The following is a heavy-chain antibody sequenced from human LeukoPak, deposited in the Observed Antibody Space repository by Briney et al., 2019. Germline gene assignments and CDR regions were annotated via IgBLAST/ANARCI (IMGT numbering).Heavy chain of an antibody. CDR1: GFNFSSYS. CDR2: ISSSSSFR. D-gene: IGHD3-16*01. CDR3: ARVAGSYAAPDY. J-gene: IGHJ4*02. V-gene: IGHV3-21*01. Sequence: GGSLRLSCAASGFNFSSYSMNWVRQAPGKGLEWVSSISSSSSFRYYADSVKGRFTISRDNAKNSLYLQMNSLRAEDTAVYYCARVAGSYAAPDYWGQGTLVTVSS.